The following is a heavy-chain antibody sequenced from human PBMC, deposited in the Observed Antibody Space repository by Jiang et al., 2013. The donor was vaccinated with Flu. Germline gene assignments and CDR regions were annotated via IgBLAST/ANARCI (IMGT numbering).Heavy chain of an antibody. D-gene: IGHD3-3*01. CDR2: ISSSGSTI. J-gene: IGHJ4*02. CDR3: AREDDFWSGEVDYFDY. V-gene: IGHV3-48*03. CDR1: GFTFSSYE. Sequence: VQLLESGGGLVQPGGSLRLSCAASGFTFSSYEMNWVRQAPGKGLEWVSYISSSGSTIYYADSVKGRFTISRDNAKNSLYLQMNSLRAEDTAVYYCAREDDFWSGEVDYFDYWGQGTLVTVSS.